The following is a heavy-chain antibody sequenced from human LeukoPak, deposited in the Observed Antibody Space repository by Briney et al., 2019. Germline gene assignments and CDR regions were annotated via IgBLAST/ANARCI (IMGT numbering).Heavy chain of an antibody. V-gene: IGHV1-2*02. CDR3: ARGGPSRGSGFYYFDY. D-gene: IGHD6-19*01. CDR1: GYTFTSYG. J-gene: IGHJ4*02. CDR2: INPNSGDT. Sequence: ASVKVSCKASGYTFTSYGISWVRQAPGQGLEWMGWINPNSGDTNYAQKFQGRVTMTRDTSISTAYMELSRLRSDDTAVYYCARGGPSRGSGFYYFDYWGQGTLVTVSS.